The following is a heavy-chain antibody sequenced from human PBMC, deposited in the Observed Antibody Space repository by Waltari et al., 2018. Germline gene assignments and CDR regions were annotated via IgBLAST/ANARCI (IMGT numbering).Heavy chain of an antibody. CDR2: INADGGST. CDR1: GFTFSSYW. CDR3: TRSRYCSTTTCQVDWFDP. J-gene: IGHJ5*02. V-gene: IGHV3-74*01. Sequence: EVQLVESGGGLVQPGGSLRLSCAASGFTFSSYWMHWVRQAPGKGLVGVSRINADGGSTSYADSVKGRFTISRDNANNTLYLQMNSLRAEDTAVYYCTRSRYCSTTTCQVDWFDPWGQGTLVTVSS. D-gene: IGHD2-2*01.